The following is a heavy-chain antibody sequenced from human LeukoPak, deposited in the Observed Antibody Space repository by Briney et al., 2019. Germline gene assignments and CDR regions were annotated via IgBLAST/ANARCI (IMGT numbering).Heavy chain of an antibody. D-gene: IGHD2-15*01. Sequence: PGGSLRLSCAASGFTFSRSGMHWVRQAPGKGLEWVAVISYDGSNKYYADSVKGRFTISRDNSKNTLYLQMNSLRAEDTAVYYCARDGVAEPDYYYYMDVWGKGTTVTVSS. CDR2: ISYDGSNK. V-gene: IGHV3-30*03. CDR1: GFTFSRSG. CDR3: ARDGVAEPDYYYYMDV. J-gene: IGHJ6*03.